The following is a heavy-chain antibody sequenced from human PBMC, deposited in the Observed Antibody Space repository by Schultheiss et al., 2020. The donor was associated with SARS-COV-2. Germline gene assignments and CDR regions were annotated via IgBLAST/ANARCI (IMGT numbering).Heavy chain of an antibody. CDR3: AREYDGSSWYSYRSGYYYGMDV. CDR2: IYSGGAT. Sequence: GESLKISCAASEFIVSTNYMSWVRQAPGKGLEWVAVIYSGGATYYADSVKGRFTISRDNSKNTLYLQMNSLRAEDTAVYYCAREYDGSSWYSYRSGYYYGMDVWGQGTTVTVSS. J-gene: IGHJ6*02. V-gene: IGHV3-53*01. CDR1: EFIVSTNY. D-gene: IGHD6-13*01.